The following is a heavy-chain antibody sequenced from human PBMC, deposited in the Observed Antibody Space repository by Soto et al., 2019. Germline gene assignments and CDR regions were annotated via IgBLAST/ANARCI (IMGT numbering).Heavy chain of an antibody. CDR2: ISYDGSNG. CDR3: AREVYLAVAGNNRGCFDY. J-gene: IGHJ4*02. CDR1: GFTFSTYA. D-gene: IGHD6-19*01. Sequence: PGGSLRLSCAASGFTFSTYAMHWVRQAPGKGLEWVAAISYDGSNGYYADSVKGRFTISRDNSQNTLYLEMNSLRAEDTAVYHCAREVYLAVAGNNRGCFDYWGQGTLVTVSS. V-gene: IGHV3-30-3*01.